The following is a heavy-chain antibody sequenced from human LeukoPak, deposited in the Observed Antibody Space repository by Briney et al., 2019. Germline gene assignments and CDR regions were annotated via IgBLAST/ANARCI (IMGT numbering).Heavy chain of an antibody. CDR3: ARVRSFWFDP. V-gene: IGHV4-61*01. D-gene: IGHD6-6*01. CDR2: IYYSGST. Sequence: SETLSLTCTVSGGSISSGNYYWSWIRQPPGKGLEWIGYIYYSGSTNYNPSLKSRVTISVDTSKNQFSLKLSSVTAADTAVYYCARVRSFWFDPWGQGTLVTVSS. CDR1: GGSISSGNYY. J-gene: IGHJ5*02.